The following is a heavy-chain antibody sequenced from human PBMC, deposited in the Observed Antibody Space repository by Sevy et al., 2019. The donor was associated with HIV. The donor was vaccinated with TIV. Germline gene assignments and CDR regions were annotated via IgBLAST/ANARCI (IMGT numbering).Heavy chain of an antibody. CDR2: ISSSTI. CDR3: ARLSGYSSSLSYFDY. CDR1: GFTFSSYS. D-gene: IGHD6-13*01. V-gene: IGHV3-48*01. Sequence: GGSLRLSCAASGFTFSSYSMNWVRQAPGKGLEWVSYISSSTIYYADPVKGRFTISTDNAKNSLYLQMNSLGAEDTAVYYCARLSGYSSSLSYFDYWGQGTLVTVSS. J-gene: IGHJ4*02.